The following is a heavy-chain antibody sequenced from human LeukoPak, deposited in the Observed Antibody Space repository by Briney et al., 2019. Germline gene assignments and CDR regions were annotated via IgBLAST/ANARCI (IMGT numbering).Heavy chain of an antibody. J-gene: IGHJ4*02. CDR1: GFTLSNYW. D-gene: IGHD3-9*01. CDR2: TKQDGSEK. CDR3: ARARSTGYYVADY. Sequence: GGSLRLSCVASGFTLSNYWMSWVRQAPGKGLEWVANTKQDGSEKYYVDSVKGRFSISRDNAKNSLYLQMNSLRAEDTALYYCARARSTGYYVADYWGQGTLVTVSS. V-gene: IGHV3-7*05.